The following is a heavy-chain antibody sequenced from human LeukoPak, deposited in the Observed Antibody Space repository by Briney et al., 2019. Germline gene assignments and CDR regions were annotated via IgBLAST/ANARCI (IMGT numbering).Heavy chain of an antibody. CDR2: ISSSGSTI. CDR1: GFTFSSYE. D-gene: IGHD1-7*01. J-gene: IGHJ5*02. Sequence: GGSLRLSCAASGFTFSSYEMNWVRQAPGKGLEWVSYISSSGSTIYYADSVKGRFTISRDNAKNSLYLQMSSLRAEDTAVYYCARDRDNWNSGWFDPWGQGTLVTVSS. V-gene: IGHV3-48*03. CDR3: ARDRDNWNSGWFDP.